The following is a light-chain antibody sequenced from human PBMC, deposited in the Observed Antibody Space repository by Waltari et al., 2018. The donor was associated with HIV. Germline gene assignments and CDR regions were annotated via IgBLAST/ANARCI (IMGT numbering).Light chain of an antibody. CDR2: ELT. V-gene: IGLV2-23*02. CDR3: CSCPRSGIRYV. Sequence: QSALTQPASVSGSPGQSITISCTGTSSNVGSDDLVSWYQQHPGEAPKPIIYELTKRPSGVSNRFSGTKSGNTASLTVSGLQAEDEAEYYCCSCPRSGIRYVFGTGTKVTVL. J-gene: IGLJ1*01. CDR1: SSNVGSDDL.